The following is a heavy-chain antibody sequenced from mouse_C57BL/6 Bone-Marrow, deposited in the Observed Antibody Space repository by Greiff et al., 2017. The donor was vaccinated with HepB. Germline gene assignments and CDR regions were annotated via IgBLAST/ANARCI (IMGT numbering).Heavy chain of an antibody. CDR2: IDPETGGT. J-gene: IGHJ3*01. CDR3: TRYGIFYYGIPFAY. V-gene: IGHV1-15*01. D-gene: IGHD1-1*01. Sequence: QVQLQQSGAELVRPGASVTLSCKASGYTFTDYEMHWVKQTPVHGLEWIGAIDPETGGTAYNQKFKGKAILTADKSSSTAYMELRSLTSEDSAVYYCTRYGIFYYGIPFAYWGQGTLVTVSA. CDR1: GYTFTDYE.